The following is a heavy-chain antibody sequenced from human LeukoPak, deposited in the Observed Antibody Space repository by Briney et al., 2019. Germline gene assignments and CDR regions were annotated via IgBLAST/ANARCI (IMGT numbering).Heavy chain of an antibody. CDR2: INPRGST. CDR3: ARGLRQGSAWSWGPKEKSYQYMDV. CDR1: GGSFSSHY. V-gene: IGHV4-34*01. Sequence: SETLSLTCSVSGGSFSSHYWTWIRQPPGKGLEWIGEINPRGSTNYNPSLESRVTVSADTSRNQLSLSLTSVTAADSAVYFCARGLRQGSAWSWGPKEKSYQYMDVWGTGTTVIVSS. D-gene: IGHD6-19*01. J-gene: IGHJ6*04.